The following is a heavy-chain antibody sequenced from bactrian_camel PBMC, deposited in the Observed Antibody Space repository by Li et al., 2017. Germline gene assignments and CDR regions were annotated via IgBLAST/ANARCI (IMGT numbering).Heavy chain of an antibody. J-gene: IGHJ4*01. CDR2: ISSGSSFT. CDR3: VRDGGKWLPDY. Sequence: VQLVESGGGSVQAGGSLKLSCTYSGYTSFIDCMGWFRQAPGKEPEGVASISSGSSFTRYADSVKGRFAISQDNAKNTVYLQANSLKPEDTVEYYCVRDGGKWLPDYWGQGTQVTVS. CDR1: GYTSFIDC. D-gene: IGHD1*01. V-gene: IGHV3S31*01.